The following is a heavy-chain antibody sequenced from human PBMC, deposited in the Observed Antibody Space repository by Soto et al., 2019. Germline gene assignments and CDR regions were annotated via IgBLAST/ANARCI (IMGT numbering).Heavy chain of an antibody. Sequence: QITLKESGPTLVKPTQTLTLTCTFSGFSFSTTGVVVGWIRQPPGKALEWLALIYWDDDKRYSPSLKSRLTITKDTSKNQVVLTMTNMDPVDTATYYCAHRQAQGIGLAGTFDSWGQGTLVTVSS. CDR1: GFSFSTTGVV. V-gene: IGHV2-5*02. D-gene: IGHD6-19*01. J-gene: IGHJ4*02. CDR2: IYWDDDK. CDR3: AHRQAQGIGLAGTFDS.